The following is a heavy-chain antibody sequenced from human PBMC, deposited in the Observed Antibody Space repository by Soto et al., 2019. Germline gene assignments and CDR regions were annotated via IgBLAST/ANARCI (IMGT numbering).Heavy chain of an antibody. CDR1: GYTFTSYA. V-gene: IGHV1-3*01. CDR2: INAGNGNT. CDR3: AREHITMVRGVIPGWFDP. Sequence: QVQLVQSGAEVKKPGASVKVSCKASGYTFTSYAMHWVRQAPGQRLEWMGWINAGNGNTKYSQKFQGRVTITRDTSASTAYMELSSLRSEDTAVYYCAREHITMVRGVIPGWFDPWGQGTLVTVSS. J-gene: IGHJ5*02. D-gene: IGHD3-10*01.